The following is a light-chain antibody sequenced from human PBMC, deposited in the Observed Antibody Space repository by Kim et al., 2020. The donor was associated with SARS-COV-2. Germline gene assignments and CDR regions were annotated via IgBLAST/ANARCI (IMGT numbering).Light chain of an antibody. Sequence: GQRVPISCSGSSSNIGRNTVNWYQQFPGTAPKLLIYYNNQRPSGVPDRFSGSKSGTSASLAISGLQSDDESDYYCAAWDDSLNGLVFGGGTQLTVL. CDR1: SSNIGRNT. CDR2: YNN. V-gene: IGLV1-44*01. J-gene: IGLJ2*01. CDR3: AAWDDSLNGLV.